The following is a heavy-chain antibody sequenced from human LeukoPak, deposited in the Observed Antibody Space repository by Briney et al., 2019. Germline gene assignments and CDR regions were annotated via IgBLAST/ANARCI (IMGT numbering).Heavy chain of an antibody. CDR2: ISSGGNTQ. Sequence: GGSLRLSCAASGFSLGSYEMNWIRQVPGKGLEWVSHISSGGNTQYYADSVRGRFTMSRDDAKNSLDLQMDSLRIEDTGVYYCARDIVNGPFVISLESWGQGARVTVSS. J-gene: IGHJ4*02. V-gene: IGHV3-48*03. CDR3: ARDIVNGPFVISLES. D-gene: IGHD2-21*01. CDR1: GFSLGSYE.